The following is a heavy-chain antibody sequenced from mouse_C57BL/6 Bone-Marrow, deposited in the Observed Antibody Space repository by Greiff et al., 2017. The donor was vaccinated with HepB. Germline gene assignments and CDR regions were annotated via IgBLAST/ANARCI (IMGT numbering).Heavy chain of an antibody. D-gene: IGHD2-1*01. CDR3: ARGDGYCNFYWYFDV. V-gene: IGHV1-64*01. CDR2: IHPNSGST. CDR1: GYTFTSYW. J-gene: IGHJ1*03. Sequence: QVQLQQPGAELVKPGASVKLSCKASGYTFTSYWMHWVKQRPGQGLEWIGMIHPNSGSTNYNEKFKSKATLTVDNSSSTAYMQLSSLTTEDAAVYYCARGDGYCNFYWYFDVWGTGTTVTVSS.